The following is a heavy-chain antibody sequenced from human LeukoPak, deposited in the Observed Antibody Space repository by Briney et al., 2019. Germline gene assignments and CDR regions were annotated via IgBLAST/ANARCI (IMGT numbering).Heavy chain of an antibody. CDR2: ISYDGSNK. J-gene: IGHJ6*04. CDR1: GFTFSSYA. Sequence: GGSLRLSCAASGFTFSSYAMHWVRQAPGKGLEWVAVISYDGSNKYYADSVKGRFTISRDNSKNTLYLQMNSLRAEDTAVYYCAIWFSVPVIQPYYYVRAFWAKGPPFTVPS. D-gene: IGHD2-21*02. CDR3: AIWFSVPVIQPYYYVRAF. V-gene: IGHV3-30-3*01.